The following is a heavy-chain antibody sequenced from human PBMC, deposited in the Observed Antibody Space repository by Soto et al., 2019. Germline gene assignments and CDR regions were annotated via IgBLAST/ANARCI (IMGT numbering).Heavy chain of an antibody. Sequence: LRLSCAASGFTFNNFAMHWVRQAPGKGLEWVAFISYDGTYKYYADSVRGRFTVYRDNSKSTLFLQMNSLKFEDTAVYVCANEVDVAFSSLQYGMDVWGKGTKVTV. CDR3: ANEVDVAFSSLQYGMDV. V-gene: IGHV3-30*14. CDR2: ISYDGTYK. CDR1: GFTFNNFA. D-gene: IGHD5-12*01. J-gene: IGHJ6*03.